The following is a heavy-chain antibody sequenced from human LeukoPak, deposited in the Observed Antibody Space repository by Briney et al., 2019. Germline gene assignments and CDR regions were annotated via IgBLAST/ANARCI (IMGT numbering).Heavy chain of an antibody. J-gene: IGHJ4*02. CDR3: AKDERGGYNFDY. V-gene: IGHV3-23*01. Sequence: GGSLRLSCAASGFTFSSSAMSWVRQAPGKGLEWVSAISNNGGYTYYADSVQGRFTISRDNSKNTLYLQMNSLRAEDTAVYYCAKDERGGYNFDYWGQGTLVTVSS. D-gene: IGHD5-24*01. CDR1: GFTFSSSA. CDR2: ISNNGGYT.